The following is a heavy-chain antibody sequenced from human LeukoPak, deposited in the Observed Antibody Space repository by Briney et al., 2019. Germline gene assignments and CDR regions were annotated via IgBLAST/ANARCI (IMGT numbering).Heavy chain of an antibody. CDR2: IRFDGSNK. V-gene: IGHV3-30*02. J-gene: IGHJ6*03. CDR1: GFIFSDHG. CDR3: ARDKGNYNYYYSYYVDV. Sequence: GGSLRLSCAASGFIFSDHGMHWVRRAQGKGLEWVAFIRFDGSNKYYGDSVKGRFTIFRDNSMNTLYLQMNSLRAEDTAVYYCARDKGNYNYYYSYYVDVWGKGTTVIVSS. D-gene: IGHD3-10*01.